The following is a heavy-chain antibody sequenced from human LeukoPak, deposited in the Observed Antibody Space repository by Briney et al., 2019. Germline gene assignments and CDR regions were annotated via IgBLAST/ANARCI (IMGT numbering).Heavy chain of an antibody. CDR1: GGTFSSYA. D-gene: IGHD3-9*01. V-gene: IGHV1-69*06. CDR2: IIPIFGTA. Sequence: SVKVSCKASGGTFSSYAISWVRQAPGQGLEWMGGIIPIFGTANYAQKFQGRVTITADKSTSTAYMELSSLRSEDTAVYYCARDPGGHYDILTGLSPPYYYDGMDVWGKGTTVTVSS. J-gene: IGHJ6*04. CDR3: ARDPGGHYDILTGLSPPYYYDGMDV.